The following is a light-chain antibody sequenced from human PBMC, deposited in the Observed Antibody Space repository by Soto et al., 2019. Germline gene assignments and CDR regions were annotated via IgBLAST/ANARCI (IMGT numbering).Light chain of an antibody. CDR2: EVS. CDR3: SSFTSTTTWV. V-gene: IGLV2-14*01. Sequence: QSALTQPASVSGSPGQSITISCSGTTSDVGGYNYVSWYQQHPGKAPKLLISEVSNRPSGVSDRFSGSKSGNTASLTISGLQAEDEADYYCSSFTSTTTWVFGGGTKVTV. J-gene: IGLJ3*02. CDR1: TSDVGGYNY.